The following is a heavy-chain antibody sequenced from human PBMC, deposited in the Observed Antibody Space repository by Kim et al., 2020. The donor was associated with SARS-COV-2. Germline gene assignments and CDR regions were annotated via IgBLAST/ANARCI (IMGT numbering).Heavy chain of an antibody. D-gene: IGHD3-22*01. J-gene: IGHJ4*02. V-gene: IGHV3-21*01. CDR3: ARVFPYYDSSGYYSGDY. Sequence: VKGQFTISRDNAKNSLYLQMNSLRAEDTAVYYCARVFPYYDSSGYYSGDYWGQGTLVTVSS.